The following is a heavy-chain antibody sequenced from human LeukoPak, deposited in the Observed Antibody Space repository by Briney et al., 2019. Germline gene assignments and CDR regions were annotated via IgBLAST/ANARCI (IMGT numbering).Heavy chain of an antibody. V-gene: IGHV3-74*01. CDR1: GFTFSSHW. CDR2: IKDDGSHT. D-gene: IGHD6-25*01. J-gene: IGHJ4*02. CDR3: ARGSGIITGIDE. Sequence: GGSLRLSGTASGFTFSSHWMHWVRQAPGQGLGWCSRIKDDGSHTNYADSVKGRFTISRDNAKNTLSLQMNSLRAEDTAVYYCARGSGIITGIDEWGQGTLVTVSS.